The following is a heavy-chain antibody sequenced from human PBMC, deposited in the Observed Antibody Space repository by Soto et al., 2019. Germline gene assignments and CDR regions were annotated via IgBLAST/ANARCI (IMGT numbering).Heavy chain of an antibody. J-gene: IGHJ4*02. D-gene: IGHD4-17*01. Sequence: SVKVSCKASGGTFSSYAISWVRQAPGQGLEWMGGIIPIFGTANYAQKFQGRVTITADKSTSTAYMELSSLRSEDTAVYYCARESPVYGDYEATGIFDYWGQGTLVTVSS. CDR2: IIPIFGTA. CDR3: ARESPVYGDYEATGIFDY. CDR1: GGTFSSYA. V-gene: IGHV1-69*06.